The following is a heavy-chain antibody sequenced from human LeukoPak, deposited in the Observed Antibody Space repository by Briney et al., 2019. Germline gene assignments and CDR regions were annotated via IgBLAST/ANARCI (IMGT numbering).Heavy chain of an antibody. J-gene: IGHJ4*02. CDR2: IYYSGRT. D-gene: IGHD2-21*02. Sequence: SDTLSLTCTVSGGSISSSSYYWGWIRQPPGKGLEWIGSIYYSGRTYYNPSLKSRVTISVDTSKNQFSLKLSSVTAADTAVYYCARHDSVVTAMVDYWGQGTLVSVSS. V-gene: IGHV4-39*01. CDR3: ARHDSVVTAMVDY. CDR1: GGSISSSSYY.